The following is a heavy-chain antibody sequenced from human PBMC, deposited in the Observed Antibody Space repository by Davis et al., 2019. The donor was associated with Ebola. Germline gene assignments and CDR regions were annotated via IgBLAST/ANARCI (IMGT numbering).Heavy chain of an antibody. Sequence: GSLRLSCSVSDGSITSTSYYWAWIRQSPGKQLEWIGSIDYSGTTYYNPSLKSRVILSLDTSKDQISLNVRSVTAADTAVYYCARGQTYGSMVYGLDVWGQGTTVTVSS. CDR1: DGSITSTSYY. CDR3: ARGQTYGSMVYGLDV. V-gene: IGHV4-39*01. CDR2: IDYSGTT. D-gene: IGHD3-10*01. J-gene: IGHJ6*02.